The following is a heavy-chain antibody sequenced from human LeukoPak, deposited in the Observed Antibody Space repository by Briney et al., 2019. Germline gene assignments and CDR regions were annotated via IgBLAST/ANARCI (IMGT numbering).Heavy chain of an antibody. J-gene: IGHJ4*02. Sequence: ASVKVSCKASGYTFTSYGISWVRQAPGQGLEWMGWISAYNGNTNYAQKFQGRVTMTRDTSTSTVYMELSSLRSEDTAVYYCARDMYSSSWYPLGYWGQGTLVTVSS. V-gene: IGHV1-18*01. CDR1: GYTFTSYG. CDR3: ARDMYSSSWYPLGY. CDR2: ISAYNGNT. D-gene: IGHD6-13*01.